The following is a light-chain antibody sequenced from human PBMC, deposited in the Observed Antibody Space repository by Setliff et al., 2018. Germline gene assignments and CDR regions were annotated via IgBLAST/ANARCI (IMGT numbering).Light chain of an antibody. CDR2: EVS. CDR1: SSDVGYHNY. J-gene: IGLJ1*01. CDR3: SSYTSSSTRV. Sequence: QSVLTQPASVSGSPGQSITISCTGTSSDVGYHNYVSWYQQHPGKAPKLMIYEVSNRPSGVSNRFSGSKSGNTASLTISGLQAEDEADYYCSSYTSSSTRVFGTGTKVTVL. V-gene: IGLV2-14*01.